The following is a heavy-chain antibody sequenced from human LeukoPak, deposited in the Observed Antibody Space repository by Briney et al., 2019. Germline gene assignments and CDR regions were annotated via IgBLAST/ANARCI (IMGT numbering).Heavy chain of an antibody. Sequence: PGGSLRLSRAASGFTFTIYAISWVRQAPGKGLEWVSTITNSGDKTFYADSVKGRFTISRDNAKNSLYLQMSSLRAEDTAQYYCARDSGTSRWSSYIYYYYYYMDVWGKGTTVTVSS. CDR2: ITNSGDKT. V-gene: IGHV3-21*06. CDR1: GFTFTIYA. D-gene: IGHD3-3*01. J-gene: IGHJ6*03. CDR3: ARDSGTSRWSSYIYYYYYYMDV.